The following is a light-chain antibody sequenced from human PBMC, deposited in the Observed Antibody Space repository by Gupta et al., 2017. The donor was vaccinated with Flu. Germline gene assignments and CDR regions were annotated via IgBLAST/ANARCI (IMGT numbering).Light chain of an antibody. CDR1: QSISNY. J-gene: IGKJ4*01. CDR3: QQCYSNPLT. CDR2: TAS. Sequence: PSSLSASVGDRVTITCRASQSISNYLNWYQQKPGKAPKLLIYTASSLQIGVPSRFSGSGSGTDFTLTISSLQPEDFATYYCQQCYSNPLTFGGGTKVEIK. V-gene: IGKV1-39*01.